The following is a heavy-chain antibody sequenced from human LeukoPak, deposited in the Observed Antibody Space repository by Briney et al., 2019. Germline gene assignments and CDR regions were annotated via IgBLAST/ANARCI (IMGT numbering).Heavy chain of an antibody. CDR2: IYYSGST. V-gene: IGHV4-39*07. CDR1: GGSISSSSYY. Sequence: SETLSLTCTVSGGSISSSSYYWGWIRQPPGKGLEWIGSIYYSGSTYYNPSLKSRVTISVDTSKNQFSLKLSSVTAADTAVYYCARDSITMVRGVIYWGQGTLVTASS. J-gene: IGHJ4*02. D-gene: IGHD3-10*01. CDR3: ARDSITMVRGVIY.